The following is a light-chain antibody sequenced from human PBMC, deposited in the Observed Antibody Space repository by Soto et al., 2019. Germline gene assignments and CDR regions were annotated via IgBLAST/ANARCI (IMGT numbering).Light chain of an antibody. V-gene: IGKV1-39*01. CDR1: QSISSY. CDR2: AAP. CDR3: PQRYSSPFT. Sequence: DIQMTQSPSSLSASVGDRVTITCRASQSISSYLNWYQQKPGKAPNLLFYAAPSVQSGVPSKFSASRSGTDFTLSISSLQAEDFATYCCPQRYSSPFTFGPGTKVDIK. J-gene: IGKJ3*01.